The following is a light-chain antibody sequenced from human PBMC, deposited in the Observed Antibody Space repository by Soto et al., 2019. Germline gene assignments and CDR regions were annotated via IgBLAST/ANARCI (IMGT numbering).Light chain of an antibody. J-gene: IGLJ2*01. CDR1: SSDVGGYNY. CDR2: EVS. CDR3: ISYTRSSTLV. V-gene: IGLV2-14*01. Sequence: QSALTQPASMSGSPGQSITISCTGTSSDVGGYNYVSWYQQHPGKAPKLMIYEVSNRPSGVSNRFSGSKSGNTASLTISGLQAEDEADYYCISYTRSSTLVFGGGTKLTVL.